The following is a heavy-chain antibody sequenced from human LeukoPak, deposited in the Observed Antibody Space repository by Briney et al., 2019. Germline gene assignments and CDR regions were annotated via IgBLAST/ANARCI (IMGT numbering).Heavy chain of an antibody. CDR2: INHSGST. V-gene: IGHV4-34*01. D-gene: IGHD6-13*01. J-gene: IGHJ4*02. CDR1: GGSFSGYY. Sequence: SETLSLTCAVYGGSFSGYYWSWIPQPPRKGLECIGEINHSGSTNYNPSLKSRVTISVDTSKNQFSLKLSSVTAADTAVYYCARGRGRHSSSWYYFDYWGQGTLVTVSS. CDR3: ARGRGRHSSSWYYFDY.